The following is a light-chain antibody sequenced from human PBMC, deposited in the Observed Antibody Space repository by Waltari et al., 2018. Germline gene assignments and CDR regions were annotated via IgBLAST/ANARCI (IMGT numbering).Light chain of an antibody. CDR2: YDS. J-gene: IGLJ2*01. V-gene: IGLV3-21*04. CDR3: QVWDRTADQVI. CDR1: DLGTQS. Sequence: SYVLTQPPSVSVAPGKTAKITCGGNDLGTQSVHWYRQKPGQAPVLVIYYDSDRPSGIPERFSGSNSGNTAALFITSVEAGDEADYYCQVWDRTADQVIFGGGTKLNVL.